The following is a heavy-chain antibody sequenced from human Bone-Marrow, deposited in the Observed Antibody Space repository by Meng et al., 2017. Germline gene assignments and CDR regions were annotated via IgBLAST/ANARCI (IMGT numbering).Heavy chain of an antibody. Sequence: QGQLQESGPGLVKPSPTLSLTCTVSGGSISSGGYYWSWIRQHPGKGLEYIGYIYYSGSTYYNPSLKSRVIISVDTSKNQFSLRLNSVTAADTAVYYCASLYGDSSVWYLDLWGRGTLVTVSS. CDR1: GGSISSGGYY. J-gene: IGHJ2*01. V-gene: IGHV4-31*03. CDR3: ASLYGDSSVWYLDL. D-gene: IGHD4-17*01. CDR2: IYYSGST.